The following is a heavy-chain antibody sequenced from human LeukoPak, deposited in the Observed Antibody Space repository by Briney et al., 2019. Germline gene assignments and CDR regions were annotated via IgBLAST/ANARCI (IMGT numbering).Heavy chain of an antibody. CDR3: AKLSYYGSGSSLDY. CDR2: ISGSGGST. Sequence: QPGGSLRLSCAASGFTFSSYAMSWVRQAPGKGLAWVSAISGSGGSTYYADSVKGRFTISRDNSKNTLYLQMNSLRAEDTAVYYCAKLSYYGSGSSLDYWGQGTLVTVSS. V-gene: IGHV3-23*01. CDR1: GFTFSSYA. J-gene: IGHJ4*02. D-gene: IGHD3-10*01.